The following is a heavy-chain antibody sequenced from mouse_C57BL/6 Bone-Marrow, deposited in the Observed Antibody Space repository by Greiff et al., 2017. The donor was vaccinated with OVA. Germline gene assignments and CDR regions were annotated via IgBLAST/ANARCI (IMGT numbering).Heavy chain of an antibody. V-gene: IGHV2-2*01. D-gene: IGHD1-1*01. CDR3: ARKGTTVVPYAMDY. Sequence: VMLVESGPGLVQPSQSLSITCTVSGFSLTSYGVHWVRQSPGKGLEWLGVIWSGGSTDYNAAFISRLSISKDNSKSQVFFKMNSLQADDTAIYYCARKGTTVVPYAMDYWGQGTSVTVSS. J-gene: IGHJ4*01. CDR1: GFSLTSYG. CDR2: IWSGGST.